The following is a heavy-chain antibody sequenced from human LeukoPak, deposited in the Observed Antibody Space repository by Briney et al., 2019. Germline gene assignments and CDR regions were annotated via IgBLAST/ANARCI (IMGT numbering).Heavy chain of an antibody. CDR2: ISGSGGST. D-gene: IGHD5-12*01. CDR1: GFSFGSYS. V-gene: IGHV3-23*01. J-gene: IGHJ4*02. Sequence: GGSLRLSCAASGFSFGSYSMNWVRQAPGKGLGWVSGISGSGGSTYYADSVRGRFTISGDNSKNTLYLQMNSLRAEDTAVYYCAKDGYSGYAGPYYFDYWGQGTLVTVSS. CDR3: AKDGYSGYAGPYYFDY.